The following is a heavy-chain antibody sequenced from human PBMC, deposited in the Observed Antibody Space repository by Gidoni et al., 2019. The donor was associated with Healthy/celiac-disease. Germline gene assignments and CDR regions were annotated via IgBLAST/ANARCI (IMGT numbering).Heavy chain of an antibody. CDR3: ARVRTVTPYWYFDL. J-gene: IGHJ2*01. CDR1: GGSIRSGGYN. CDR2: IYYGGST. V-gene: IGHV4-31*03. D-gene: IGHD4-17*01. Sequence: QVQLQESGPGLVKPSQTLSPTCTVSGGSIRSGGYNWSWIRQHPGKGLEWIGYIYYGGSTYYNPSLKSRVTISVDTSKNQFSLKLSSVTAADTAVYYCARVRTVTPYWYFDLWGRGTLVTVSS.